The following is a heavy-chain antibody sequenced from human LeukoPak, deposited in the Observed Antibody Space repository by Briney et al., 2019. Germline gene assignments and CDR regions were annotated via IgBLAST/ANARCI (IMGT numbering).Heavy chain of an antibody. CDR3: ARHVIVVVPAAIPYNWFDP. D-gene: IGHD2-2*02. Sequence: TCTXSGGSISSSSYYWGWIRQPQGKGLEWIGSIYYSGSTYYNPSLKSRFTISVDPSKNQFSLKLSSVTAADTAVYYCARHVIVVVPAAIPYNWFDPWGQGTLVTVSS. J-gene: IGHJ5*02. CDR1: GGSISSSSYY. V-gene: IGHV4-39*01. CDR2: IYYSGST.